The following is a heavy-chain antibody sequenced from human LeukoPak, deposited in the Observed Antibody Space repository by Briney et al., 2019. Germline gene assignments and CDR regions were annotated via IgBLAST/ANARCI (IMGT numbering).Heavy chain of an antibody. CDR1: GFTFSSYA. CDR2: ISGSGGST. J-gene: IGHJ4*02. Sequence: GGSLRLSCAASGFTFSSYAMSWVRQAPGKGLEWVSAISGSGGSTYYADSVKGRFTISRDNSKNTLYLHMNSLRAEDTAVYYCANSLDGAFDYWAREPWSPSPQ. CDR3: ANSLDGAFDY. V-gene: IGHV3-23*01.